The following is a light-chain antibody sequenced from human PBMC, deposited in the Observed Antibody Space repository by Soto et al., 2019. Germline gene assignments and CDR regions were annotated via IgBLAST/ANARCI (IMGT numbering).Light chain of an antibody. CDR3: VAWDDTLDAQV. J-gene: IGLJ3*02. CDR2: RNN. Sequence: QSVLTQSPSASGTPGQRVTISCSGSRSNIGRNFAYWYQHVPGTAPRLLIQRNNERPSGVPDRFSGSKSGTSVSLAISGLRSDDEATYYCVAWDDTLDAQVFGGGTKLTV. V-gene: IGLV1-47*01. CDR1: RSNIGRNF.